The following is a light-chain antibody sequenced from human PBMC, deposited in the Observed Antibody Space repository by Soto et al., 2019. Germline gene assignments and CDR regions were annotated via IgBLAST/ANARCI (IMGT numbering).Light chain of an antibody. CDR2: GNT. Sequence: QSVLTQPPSVSGAPGQRVTISCSGGSSNIGAVYNIHWFQQVPGTAPKLLIYGNTNRPSGVPDRFSGSNSGTSASLAITGLQAEDEADYYCQCFDSSQSASYVFGTATKVTVL. CDR3: QCFDSSQSASYV. CDR1: SSNIGAVYN. J-gene: IGLJ1*01. V-gene: IGLV1-40*01.